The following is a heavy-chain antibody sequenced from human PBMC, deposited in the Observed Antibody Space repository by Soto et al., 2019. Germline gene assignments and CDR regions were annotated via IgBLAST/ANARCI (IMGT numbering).Heavy chain of an antibody. D-gene: IGHD3-3*01. Sequence: GGSLRLSCSASGFTFSGSVMHWVRQASGKGLEWVGRIRSKANNYATAYAVSVKGRFTISRDDSRNTAYLQMNSLKTEDTAVYYCARGVYDFWSGHPKGLDYWGQGTVVTVSS. CDR1: GFTFSGSV. CDR2: IRSKANNYAT. J-gene: IGHJ4*02. V-gene: IGHV3-73*01. CDR3: ARGVYDFWSGHPKGLDY.